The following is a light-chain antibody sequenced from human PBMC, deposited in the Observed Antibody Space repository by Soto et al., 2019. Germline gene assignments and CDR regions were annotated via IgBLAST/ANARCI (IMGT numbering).Light chain of an antibody. CDR3: QVWDSGAVV. CDR1: DIGSKN. Sequence: SYELTQPLSVSVALGQTAKITCGGNDIGSKNVHWYQQKPGQAPVLVIYWDNNRPSGIHERFSGSNSGNTATLTISRAQAGDEADYYCQVWDSGAVVFGGGTKLTVL. V-gene: IGLV3-9*01. CDR2: WDN. J-gene: IGLJ2*01.